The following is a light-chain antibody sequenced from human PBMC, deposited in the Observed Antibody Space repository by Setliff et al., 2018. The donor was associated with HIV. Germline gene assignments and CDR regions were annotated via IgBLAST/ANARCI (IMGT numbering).Light chain of an antibody. CDR1: VLAKKY. CDR3: YSAIDNYLL. Sequence: SYELTQPSSVSIFPGQTARTTCSGNVLAKKYGRWFQQKPGQAPILVISRDTERPSGIPERFSGSKSGATITLTIRGARVEDEADYYCYSAIDNYLLFGGGTKVTVL. CDR2: RDT. J-gene: IGLJ3*02. V-gene: IGLV3-27*01.